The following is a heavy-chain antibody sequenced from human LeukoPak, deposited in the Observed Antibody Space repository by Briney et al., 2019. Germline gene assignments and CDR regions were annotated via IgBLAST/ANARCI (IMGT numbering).Heavy chain of an antibody. CDR2: INHSGST. V-gene: IGHV4-34*01. CDR3: ARASGAAPKSPFDY. J-gene: IGHJ4*02. D-gene: IGHD1-26*01. Sequence: SETLSLTCAVYGGSFSGYYWSWLRQPPGKGLEWIGEINHSGSTNYNPSLKSRVTISVGTSKNQFSLKLSSVTAADTAVYYCARASGAAPKSPFDYWGQGTLVTVSS. CDR1: GGSFSGYY.